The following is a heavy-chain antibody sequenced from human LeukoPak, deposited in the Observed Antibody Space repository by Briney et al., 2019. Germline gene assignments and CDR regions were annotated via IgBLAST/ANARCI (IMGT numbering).Heavy chain of an antibody. CDR2: ISYDGSRK. V-gene: IGHV3-30*18. D-gene: IGHD1-1*01. J-gene: IGHJ5*02. CDR1: RFSFSDYD. Sequence: GGSLRLSCRASRFSFSDYDMHWVRQAPGKGLEWVAVISYDGSRKYYGDSVKGRFTISRDNSKNTLYLQMNSLRVEDTAVYYCANLNVPWGQGTLVTVSS. CDR3: ANLNVP.